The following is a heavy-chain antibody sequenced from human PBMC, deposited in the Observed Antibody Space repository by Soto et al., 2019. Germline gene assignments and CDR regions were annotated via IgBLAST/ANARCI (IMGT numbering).Heavy chain of an antibody. D-gene: IGHD3-22*01. V-gene: IGHV4-38-2*01. CDR2: IYHGGST. J-gene: IGHJ5*02. Sequence: SETLSLTCAVSGYSISGGYYWGCLRQPPGKGLECIGSIYHGGSTYYNPSLNSRVTLSIDMTNNHGSLILNSVTAADTAVYYCARVGPWVPYYYDSSPYTFENWFDPWGQGTLVTVSS. CDR1: GYSISGGYY. CDR3: ARVGPWVPYYYDSSPYTFENWFDP.